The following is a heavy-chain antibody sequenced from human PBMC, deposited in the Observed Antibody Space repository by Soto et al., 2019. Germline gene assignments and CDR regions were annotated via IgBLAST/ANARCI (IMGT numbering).Heavy chain of an antibody. J-gene: IGHJ6*02. D-gene: IGHD2-2*01. CDR2: ISGSGGST. V-gene: IGHV3-23*01. CDR3: AKDRGIVVVPAAASMDV. CDR1: GFTFSSYA. Sequence: RGSLRLSCAASGFTFSSYAMSWVRQAPGKGLEWVSAISGSGGSTYYADSVKGRFTISRDNSKNTLYLQMNSLRAEDTAVYYCAKDRGIVVVPAAASMDVWGQGTTVTVSS.